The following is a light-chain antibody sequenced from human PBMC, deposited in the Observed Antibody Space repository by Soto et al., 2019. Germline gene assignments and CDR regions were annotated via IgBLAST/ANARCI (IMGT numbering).Light chain of an antibody. V-gene: IGKV3-20*01. CDR3: QHYDSSPLFT. CDR1: QSVSSTY. J-gene: IGKJ3*01. CDR2: AAS. Sequence: EIVLTQSPGTLSLSPGERATLSCRASQSVSSTYLAWYQQKPGQAPRLLIYAASSRATGIPDRFSGSGSGTDFTLTISRLEPEDFVIYYCQHYDSSPLFTFGPGTKVDIK.